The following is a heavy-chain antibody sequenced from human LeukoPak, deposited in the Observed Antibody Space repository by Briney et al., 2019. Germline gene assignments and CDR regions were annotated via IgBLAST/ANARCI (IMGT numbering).Heavy chain of an antibody. V-gene: IGHV1-69*05. CDR3: AAECGGDCYSGWFDP. CDR1: GGTFSSYA. CDR2: IIPIFGTA. Sequence: ASVKVSCKASGGTFSSYAISWVRQAPGQGLEWMGRIIPIFGTANYAQKFQGRVTITTDESTSTAYMELSSLRSEATAVYYCAAECGGDCYSGWFDPWGQGTLVTVSS. D-gene: IGHD2-21*02. J-gene: IGHJ5*02.